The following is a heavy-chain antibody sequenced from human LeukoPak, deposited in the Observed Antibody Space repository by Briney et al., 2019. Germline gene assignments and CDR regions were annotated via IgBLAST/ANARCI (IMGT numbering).Heavy chain of an antibody. CDR1: GFTFSRYA. CDR3: ARARSNYDYQVEY. V-gene: IGHV3-23*01. J-gene: IGHJ4*02. CDR2: IGRNGDRT. Sequence: GGSLRLSCAASGFTFSRYAMTWVRQAPEKGLEWVSTIGRNGDRTYYADSVKGRFTISRDNSRNTLYLQMNSLRVEDTAVYYCARARSNYDYQVEYWGQGSLVTVSS. D-gene: IGHD3-22*01.